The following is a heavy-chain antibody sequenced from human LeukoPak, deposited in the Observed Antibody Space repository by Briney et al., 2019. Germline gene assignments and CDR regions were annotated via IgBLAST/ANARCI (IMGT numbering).Heavy chain of an antibody. CDR2: IYHSGST. Sequence: SETLSLTCAVSGYSISSGYYWGWIRQSPGKGLEWIGSIYHSGSTYYNPSLKSRVTISVDTSKNHFSLRLSSVTAADTAVYYCARRSGSYRAGAEYIQHWGRGTLVTVSS. J-gene: IGHJ1*01. CDR3: ARRSGSYRAGAEYIQH. D-gene: IGHD1-26*01. V-gene: IGHV4-38-2*01. CDR1: GYSISSGYY.